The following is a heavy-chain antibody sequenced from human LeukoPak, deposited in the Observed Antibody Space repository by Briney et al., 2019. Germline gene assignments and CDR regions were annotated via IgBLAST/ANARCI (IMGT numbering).Heavy chain of an antibody. V-gene: IGHV4-59*02. CDR2: IYYSGTT. Sequence: SETLSPTCTVSGGSVSSYYWSWIRQPPGKGLEWIGFIYYSGTTNYNPSLKSRVTISVDTSRTQLSLKLSSVTAADTAVYYCARSIHFSGWYYDYWGQGTLVTVSS. CDR1: GGSVSSYY. J-gene: IGHJ4*02. CDR3: ARSIHFSGWYYDY. D-gene: IGHD6-19*01.